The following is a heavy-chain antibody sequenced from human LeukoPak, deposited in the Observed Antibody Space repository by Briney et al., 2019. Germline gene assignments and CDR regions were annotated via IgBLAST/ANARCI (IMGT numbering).Heavy chain of an antibody. CDR2: ISGSDGST. J-gene: IGHJ4*02. CDR1: GFTFSSYA. V-gene: IGHV3-23*01. D-gene: IGHD6-19*01. CDR3: AKSIRGSGWYYFDY. Sequence: GGSLRLSCAASGFTFSSYAMSWVRQAPGKGLEWVSAISGSDGSTYYADSVKGRFTISRDNSKNTLYLQMNSLRAEDTAVYYCAKSIRGSGWYYFDYWGQGTLVTVSS.